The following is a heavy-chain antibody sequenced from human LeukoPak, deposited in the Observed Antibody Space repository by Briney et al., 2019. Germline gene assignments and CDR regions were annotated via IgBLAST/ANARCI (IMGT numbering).Heavy chain of an antibody. CDR2: IWYDGSNK. D-gene: IGHD6-13*01. V-gene: IGHV3-33*03. CDR3: ASIVAAGRSYYYGMDV. J-gene: IGHJ6*02. CDR1: GFTFSSYG. Sequence: GGSLRLSCAASGFTFSSYGMHWVRQAPGKGLEWVAVIWYDGSNKYYADSVKGRFTISRDNAKNSLYLQMNSLRAEDTAVYYCASIVAAGRSYYYGMDVWGQGTTVTVSS.